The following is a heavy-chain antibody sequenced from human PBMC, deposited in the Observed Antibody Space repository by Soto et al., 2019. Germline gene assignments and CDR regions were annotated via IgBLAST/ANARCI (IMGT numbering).Heavy chain of an antibody. CDR3: ASNYYDSSGYYSNDAFDI. D-gene: IGHD3-22*01. J-gene: IGHJ3*02. Sequence: KASETLSLTCTVSGGSISSGGYYWSWIRQHPGKGLEWIGYIYYSGSTYYNPSLKSRVTISVDTSKNQFSLKLSSVTAADTAVYYCASNYYDSSGYYSNDAFDIWGQGTMVT. CDR1: GGSISSGGYY. CDR2: IYYSGST. V-gene: IGHV4-31*03.